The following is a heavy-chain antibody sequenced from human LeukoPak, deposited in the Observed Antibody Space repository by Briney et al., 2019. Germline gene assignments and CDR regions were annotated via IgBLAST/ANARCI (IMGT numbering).Heavy chain of an antibody. CDR3: AREAGTTFHYYGMDV. CDR1: GGSVSSGSYY. V-gene: IGHV4-61*01. CDR2: IYYSGST. Sequence: PSETLSLTRTASGGSVSSGSYYWSWIRQPPGKGLEWIGYIYYSGSTNYNPSLKSRVTISVDTSKNQFSLKLSSVTAADTAVYYCAREAGTTFHYYGMDVWGQGTTVTVSS. J-gene: IGHJ6*02. D-gene: IGHD1-7*01.